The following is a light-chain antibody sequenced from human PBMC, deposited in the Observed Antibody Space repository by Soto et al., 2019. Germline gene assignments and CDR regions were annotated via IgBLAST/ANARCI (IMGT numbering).Light chain of an antibody. CDR3: QQRSRWPLP. J-gene: IGKJ4*01. CDR2: DAS. Sequence: EIVMTQSPAALSVSTGERTTLSDRSSQSVGSNLAWYQQKPGQAPRPLVYDASNRATGIPARFTGSGSGTDSTLTISRLQSEDFAVYYCQQRSRWPLPFGEGTKVDI. V-gene: IGKV3-11*01. CDR1: QSVGSN.